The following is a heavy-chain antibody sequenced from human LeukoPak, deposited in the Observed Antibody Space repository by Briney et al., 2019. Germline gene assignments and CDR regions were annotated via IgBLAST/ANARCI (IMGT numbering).Heavy chain of an antibody. V-gene: IGHV1-2*02. CDR2: INPNSGGT. CDR1: GYTFTGYY. CDR3: AREPDYGDFALPDY. Sequence: ASVKVSCKASGYTFTGYYIHWVRQAPAQGLEWMGRINPNSGGTSYAQKFQGRVTVTRGTSITTAYMELSRLRSDDTAVYYCAREPDYGDFALPDYWGQGTLVTVSS. J-gene: IGHJ4*02. D-gene: IGHD4-17*01.